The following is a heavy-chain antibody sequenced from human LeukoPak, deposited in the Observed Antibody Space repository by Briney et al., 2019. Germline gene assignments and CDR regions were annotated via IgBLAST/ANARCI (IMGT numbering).Heavy chain of an antibody. D-gene: IGHD3-22*01. Sequence: PGGSLRLSCAASGFTFSRYSMNWVRQAPGKGLEWVSSISSSSSYIYYADSVKGRFTISRDNAKNSLYLQMNSLRAEDTAVYYCARDDLRITMIVPPLGYFQHWGQGTLVTVSS. CDR3: ARDDLRITMIVPPLGYFQH. CDR2: ISSSSSYI. J-gene: IGHJ1*01. V-gene: IGHV3-21*01. CDR1: GFTFSRYS.